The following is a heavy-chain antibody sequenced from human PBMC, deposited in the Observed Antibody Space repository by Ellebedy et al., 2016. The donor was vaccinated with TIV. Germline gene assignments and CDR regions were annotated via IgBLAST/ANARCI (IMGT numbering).Heavy chain of an antibody. D-gene: IGHD2-2*02. Sequence: AASVKVSCKASGYTFTSYYLHWVRPAPGQGLEWVGVINPSNGLASYSQKFQGRVTMTRDTSTSTVYMEMSSLKSEDTAVYYCARDRGYSYWYFDLWGRGTLVSVSS. CDR3: ARDRGYSYWYFDL. V-gene: IGHV1-46*01. CDR2: INPSNGLA. CDR1: GYTFTSYY. J-gene: IGHJ2*01.